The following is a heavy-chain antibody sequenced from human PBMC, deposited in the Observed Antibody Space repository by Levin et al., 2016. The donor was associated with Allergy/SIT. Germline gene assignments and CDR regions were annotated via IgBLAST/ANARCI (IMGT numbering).Heavy chain of an antibody. J-gene: IGHJ6*02. V-gene: IGHV3-11*01. CDR3: ARDGYCSSTSCYLVYYYYGMDV. CDR2: ISSSGSTI. CDR1: GFTFSDYY. D-gene: IGHD2-2*03. Sequence: GESLKISCAASGFTFSDYYMSWIRQAPGKGLEWVSYISSSGSTIYYADSVKGRFTISRDNAKNSLYLQMNSLRAEDTAVYYCARDGYCSSTSCYLVYYYYGMDVWGQGTTVTVSS.